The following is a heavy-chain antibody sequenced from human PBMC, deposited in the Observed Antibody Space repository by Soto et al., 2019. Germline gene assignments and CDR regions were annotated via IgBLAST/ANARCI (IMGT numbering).Heavy chain of an antibody. J-gene: IGHJ5*02. CDR3: ARDGRGTAMGFTAAAWFHP. CDR1: GYTFTSYG. V-gene: IGHV1-18*01. CDR2: ISPYNGNT. D-gene: IGHD5-18*01. Sequence: QVQLVQSGAEVKKPGASVKVSCKASGYTFTSYGISWVRQAPGQGLEWMGWISPYNGNTNYAQKLQGRVTRTTDTPTNTAYMALSSLRSADTAVYSCARDGRGTAMGFTAAAWFHPWGPGTLVTVSS.